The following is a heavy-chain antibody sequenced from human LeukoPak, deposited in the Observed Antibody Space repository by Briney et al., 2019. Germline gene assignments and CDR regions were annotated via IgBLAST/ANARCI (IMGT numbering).Heavy chain of an antibody. CDR1: GYTFTSYD. D-gene: IGHD3-22*01. CDR3: ARGPPSDESSGYYLNY. CDR2: MKPNNDNT. J-gene: IGHJ4*02. V-gene: IGHV1-8*01. Sequence: ASVKVSCKASGYTFTSYDINWVRQATGQGLEWMGWMKPNNDNTGYAQKFQGRVTMTRNTSISTAYMELSSLRSEDTAVYYCARGPPSDESSGYYLNYWGQGTLVTVSS.